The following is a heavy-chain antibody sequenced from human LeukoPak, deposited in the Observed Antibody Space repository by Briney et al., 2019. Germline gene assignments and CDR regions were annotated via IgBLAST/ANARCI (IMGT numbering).Heavy chain of an antibody. V-gene: IGHV1-69*04. CDR3: ARLSSYNWNLFDY. D-gene: IGHD1-20*01. CDR2: IIPTLDLS. J-gene: IGHJ4*02. CDR1: GDTFSNNA. Sequence: GASVKVSCKTSGDTFSNNAIGWVRQAPRQGLEWMGRIIPTLDLSNHAQKFQGRVTITADKSTSTAYMELSRLTSEDTAIYYCARLSSYNWNLFDYWGQGTLVTVSS.